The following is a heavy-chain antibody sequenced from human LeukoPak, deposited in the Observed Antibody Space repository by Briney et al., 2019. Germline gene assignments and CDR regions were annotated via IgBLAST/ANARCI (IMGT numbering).Heavy chain of an antibody. Sequence: APVKVSCKASGGTFSSYAISWVRQAPGQGLEWMGWISAYNGNTNYAQKLQGRVTMTTDTSTSTAYMELRSLRSDDTAVYYCARGEGGIGSLTFDYWGQGTLVTVSS. CDR1: GGTFSSYA. CDR3: ARGEGGIGSLTFDY. J-gene: IGHJ4*02. D-gene: IGHD1-26*01. V-gene: IGHV1-18*01. CDR2: ISAYNGNT.